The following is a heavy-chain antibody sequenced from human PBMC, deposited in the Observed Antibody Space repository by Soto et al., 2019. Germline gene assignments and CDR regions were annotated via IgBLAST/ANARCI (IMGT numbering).Heavy chain of an antibody. V-gene: IGHV1-8*01. J-gene: IGHJ5*02. CDR2: MNPNSGNT. CDR3: ARVPSRRSRKPYNWFDP. CDR1: GYTFTSYD. Sequence: ASVKVSCKASGYTFTSYDINWVRQATGQGLEWMGWMNPNSGNTGYAQKFQGRVTMTRNTSISTAYMELSSLRSEDTAVYYCARVPSRRSRKPYNWFDPWGQGTLVTVSS.